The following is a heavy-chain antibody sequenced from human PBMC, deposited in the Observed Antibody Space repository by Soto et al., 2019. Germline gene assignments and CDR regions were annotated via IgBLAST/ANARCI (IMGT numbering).Heavy chain of an antibody. V-gene: IGHV1-2*06. CDR1: GYTFTDYY. CDR2: AIPNSGYR. CDR3: AIDGVGRATGFDY. J-gene: IGHJ4*02. Sequence: QVHLVQSGAEVKTPGASIKVSCKTSGYTFTDYYINWVRQAPGQGLEWLGRAIPNSGYRNPPQKFKARLTMTWDKYVTTAYMELGGLTFDDTAIYYCAIDGVGRATGFDYWGPGTLVTVSS. D-gene: IGHD3-3*01.